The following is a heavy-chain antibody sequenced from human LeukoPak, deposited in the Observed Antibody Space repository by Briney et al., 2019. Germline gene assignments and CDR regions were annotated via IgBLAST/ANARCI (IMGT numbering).Heavy chain of an antibody. Sequence: KPSETLSLTCTVSGGSISSSSYYWGWIRQPPGKGLEWIGSIYYSGSTYYNPSLKSRVTISVDTSKNQFSLKLSSVTAADTAVYYCAAGGCSGGSCYSSYYYMDVWGKGTTVTVSS. V-gene: IGHV4-39*01. CDR2: IYYSGST. J-gene: IGHJ6*03. CDR1: GGSISSSSYY. CDR3: AAGGCSGGSCYSSYYYMDV. D-gene: IGHD2-15*01.